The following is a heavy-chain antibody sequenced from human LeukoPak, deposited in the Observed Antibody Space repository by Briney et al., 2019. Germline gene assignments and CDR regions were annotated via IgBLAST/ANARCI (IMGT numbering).Heavy chain of an antibody. CDR3: ARGTTVMNYYYYYMDV. CDR1: GGTFSSYA. CDR2: IIPIFGTA. Sequence: SVKVSCKASGGTFSSYAISWVRQAPGQGLEWMGGIIPIFGTANYAQKFQGRVTITADESTSTAYMELSSLRSEDTAVYYCARGTTVMNYYYYYMDVWGKGTTVTVSS. D-gene: IGHD4-17*01. J-gene: IGHJ6*03. V-gene: IGHV1-69*13.